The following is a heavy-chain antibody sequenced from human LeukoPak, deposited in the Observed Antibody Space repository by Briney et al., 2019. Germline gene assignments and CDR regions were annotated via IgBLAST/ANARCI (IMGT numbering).Heavy chain of an antibody. D-gene: IGHD6-13*01. CDR1: GFTVSSNY. CDR3: ARDSVSTSYSSSWHDYYGMDV. J-gene: IGHJ6*02. V-gene: IGHV3-53*01. Sequence: GVSLRLSCAASGFTVSSNYMSWVRQAPGKGLEWVSVIYSGGSTYYADSVKGRFTISRDNSKNTLYLQMNSLRAEDTAVYYCARDSVSTSYSSSWHDYYGMDVWGQGTTVTVSS. CDR2: IYSGGST.